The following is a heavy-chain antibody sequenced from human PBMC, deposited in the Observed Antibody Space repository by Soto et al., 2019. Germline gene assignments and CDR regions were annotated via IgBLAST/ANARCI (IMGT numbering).Heavy chain of an antibody. CDR3: ARDRAGSAWAFDL. J-gene: IGHJ4*02. V-gene: IGHV3-30-3*01. CDR2: ASYDGSIK. D-gene: IGHD6-19*01. Sequence: QLVESGGGVVQPGRSLRLSCVGSGFTFSTYAMHWVRQAPGKGLAWVADASYDGSIKYYTDSVKGRFTISRGNSKNKLYLEMNSLRREDTAIYYCARDRAGSAWAFDLWGQGTLVSVSS. CDR1: GFTFSTYA.